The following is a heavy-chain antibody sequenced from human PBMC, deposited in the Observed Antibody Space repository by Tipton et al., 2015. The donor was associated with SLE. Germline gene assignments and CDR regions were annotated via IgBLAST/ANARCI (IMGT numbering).Heavy chain of an antibody. CDR1: GFNFNDYG. Sequence: SLRLSCAASGFNFNDYGMTWVRQGPGKGPEWVSGINWDGRTTGYADSVKGRFTISKDNAKNSLYLEMNSLRVEDTALYYCARDRVVGAEGGGYYLDYWGQGTLVTVSS. V-gene: IGHV3-20*04. CDR3: ARDRVVGAEGGGYYLDY. CDR2: INWDGRTT. D-gene: IGHD1-26*01. J-gene: IGHJ4*02.